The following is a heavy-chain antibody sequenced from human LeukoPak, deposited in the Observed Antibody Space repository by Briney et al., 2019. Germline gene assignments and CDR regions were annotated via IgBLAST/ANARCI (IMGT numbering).Heavy chain of an antibody. CDR1: GYTFTGYY. V-gene: IGHV1-2*06. D-gene: IGHD3-10*01. J-gene: IGHJ5*02. CDR3: ARGVLGYYGSGRA. CDR2: INPNSGGT. Sequence: ASVKVSCKASGYTFTGYYMHWVRQAPGQGLEWMGRINPNSGGTNYAQKFQGRVTMTRDTSISTVYMELSRLRSDDTAVYYCARGVLGYYGSGRAWGQGTLVTVSS.